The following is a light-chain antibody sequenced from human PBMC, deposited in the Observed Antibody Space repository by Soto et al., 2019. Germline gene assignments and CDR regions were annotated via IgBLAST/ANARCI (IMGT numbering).Light chain of an antibody. V-gene: IGLV2-23*01. CDR1: SSDVGAYNS. CDR2: KGT. J-gene: IGLJ1*01. Sequence: QSVLAQPASVSGSPGQSITISCTGTSSDVGAYNSVSWYQQHPHRAPQVIIYKGTQRPSGVSNRFSGSTSGNAASLTISALQADYEADYFCCSSAPESTYVFGTGTKFTV. CDR3: CSSAPESTYV.